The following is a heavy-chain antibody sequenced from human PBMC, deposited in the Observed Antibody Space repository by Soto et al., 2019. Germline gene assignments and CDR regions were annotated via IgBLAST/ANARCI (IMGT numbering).Heavy chain of an antibody. Sequence: EVQLLESGGGLVQPGGSLRLSCAASGFTFSSYAMSWVRQAPGKGLEWVSAISGSGGSTYYADFVKGRFTISRDNSKNTLYLQMNSLRAEDTAVYYCAKARETYSSSWYWFDPWGQGTLVTVSS. D-gene: IGHD6-13*01. V-gene: IGHV3-23*01. CDR2: ISGSGGST. CDR1: GFTFSSYA. CDR3: AKARETYSSSWYWFDP. J-gene: IGHJ5*02.